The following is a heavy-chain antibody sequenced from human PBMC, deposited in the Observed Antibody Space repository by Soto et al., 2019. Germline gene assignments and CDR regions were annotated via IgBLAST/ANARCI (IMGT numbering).Heavy chain of an antibody. D-gene: IGHD3-16*01. Sequence: GGSLRLSCSGSGFIFSIYAIHWVRQAPGRGLEWVAVISYDGSNKNYADSVKGRFTISRDNSKNTLYLQMDSLRAEDTAIYYCAGRLTTAASLDYWGRGTLVTVSS. CDR2: ISYDGSNK. V-gene: IGHV3-30*03. J-gene: IGHJ4*02. CDR1: GFIFSIYA. CDR3: AGRLTTAASLDY.